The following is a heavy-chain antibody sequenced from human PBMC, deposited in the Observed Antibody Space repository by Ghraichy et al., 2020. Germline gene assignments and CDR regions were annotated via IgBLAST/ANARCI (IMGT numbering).Heavy chain of an antibody. CDR2: INPTDDST. V-gene: IGHV1-46*01. D-gene: IGHD6-13*01. CDR1: GHTFTNNY. Sequence: ASVKVSCKASGHTFTNNYIHWVRQAPGQGLEWMGLINPTDDSTSYAQKFKGRVTVTRDTSTSTVYMELSSLTSEDTAVYFCAREISSFKSFDYWGQGILVPVSS. CDR3: AREISSFKSFDY. J-gene: IGHJ4*02.